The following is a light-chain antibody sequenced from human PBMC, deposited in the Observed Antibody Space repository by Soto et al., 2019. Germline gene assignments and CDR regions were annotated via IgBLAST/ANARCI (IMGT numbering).Light chain of an antibody. CDR2: HNY. CDR3: SAWDDSLSAYV. Sequence: QSVPTQPPSASGTPGQRVTISCSGSSSNIGSDFVYWYQQLPGTAPKLLIYHNYQRPSGVPDRFSGSKSGTSGSLAISDLRSEDEADYYCSAWDDSLSAYVFGAGTKLTVL. CDR1: SSNIGSDF. J-gene: IGLJ1*01. V-gene: IGLV1-47*01.